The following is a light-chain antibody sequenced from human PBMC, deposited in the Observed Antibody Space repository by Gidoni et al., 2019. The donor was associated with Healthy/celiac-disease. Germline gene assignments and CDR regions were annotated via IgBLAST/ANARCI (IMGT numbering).Light chain of an antibody. Sequence: EIVLTPSPATLSLSPGARATLSCRASQSVSSYLAWYQQKPGQAPRLLIYDASNRATGIPARFSGSGSGTDFTLTISSLEPEDFAVYYCQQRSNWPMCSFGQGAKLEIK. CDR3: QQRSNWPMCS. CDR1: QSVSSY. J-gene: IGKJ2*04. V-gene: IGKV3-11*01. CDR2: DAS.